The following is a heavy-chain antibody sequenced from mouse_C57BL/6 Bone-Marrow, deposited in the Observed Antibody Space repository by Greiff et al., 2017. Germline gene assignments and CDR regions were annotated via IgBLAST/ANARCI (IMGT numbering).Heavy chain of an antibody. CDR1: GFTFSDYG. CDR2: ISSGSSTI. Sequence: DVMLVESGGGLVKPGGSLKLSCAASGFTFSDYGMHWVRQAPEKGLEWVAYISSGSSTIYYADTVKGRFTISRDNAKNTLFLQMTSLRSEDTAMYYCASSYYGMDYWGQGTSVTVPS. V-gene: IGHV5-17*01. CDR3: ASSYYGMDY. J-gene: IGHJ4*01.